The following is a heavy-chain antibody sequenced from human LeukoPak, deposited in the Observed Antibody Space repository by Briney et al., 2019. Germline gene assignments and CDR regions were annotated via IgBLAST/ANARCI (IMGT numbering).Heavy chain of an antibody. CDR3: TTDPRYSSSRPNAFDI. Sequence: GGSLRLSWAASGFTFSNAWMSWVRQAPGKGLEWVGRIKSKTDGGTTDYAATVKGRFTISRDDSKNTLYLQMNSLKTEDTAVYYCTTDPRYSSSRPNAFDIWGQGTMVTVSS. CDR2: IKSKTDGGTT. J-gene: IGHJ3*02. CDR1: GFTFSNAW. V-gene: IGHV3-15*01. D-gene: IGHD6-13*01.